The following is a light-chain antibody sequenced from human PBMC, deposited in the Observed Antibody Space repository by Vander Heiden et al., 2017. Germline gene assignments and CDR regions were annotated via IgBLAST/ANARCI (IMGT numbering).Light chain of an antibody. J-gene: IGLJ3*02. CDR2: RNN. Sequence: VLTPPASASGTPGQSVPISCSGSSSNMGSNAVNWYQQLPGTAPKLIIYRNNQRPSGVPDRGSGSKSGTSASLGITGLQSEDEADDYWVAWDDSLNGWVFGGGTKLTVL. CDR3: VAWDDSLNGWV. V-gene: IGLV1-44*01. CDR1: SSNMGSNA.